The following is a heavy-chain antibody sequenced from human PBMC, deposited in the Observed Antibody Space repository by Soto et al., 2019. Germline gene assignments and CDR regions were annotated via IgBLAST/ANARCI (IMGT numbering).Heavy chain of an antibody. V-gene: IGHV3-33*01. Sequence: QVQLVESGGGVVQPGRSLRLSCAASGFTFSSYGMHWVRQAPGKGLEWVAVIWYDGSNKYYADSVKGRFTISRDNSKNTLYLQMNSLRAEDTAVYYCARYLWAIAVANAFDIWGQGTMVTVSS. CDR3: ARYLWAIAVANAFDI. CDR2: IWYDGSNK. D-gene: IGHD6-19*01. CDR1: GFTFSSYG. J-gene: IGHJ3*02.